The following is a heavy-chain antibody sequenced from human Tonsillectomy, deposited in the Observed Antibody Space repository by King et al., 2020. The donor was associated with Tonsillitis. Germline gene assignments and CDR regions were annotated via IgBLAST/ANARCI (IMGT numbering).Heavy chain of an antibody. D-gene: IGHD3-22*01. CDR1: GFTFSNYW. CDR2: IKQYGSEE. V-gene: IGHV3-7*03. Sequence: VQLVESGGGLVLPGGSLRLSCVASGFTFSNYWMSWVRQAPGKGLEWVANIKQYGSEEYYLDSVKGRFTISRDNAKNSLYLQMNNLRAEDTAVSYCASYHDGSGSEDAFDIWGQGTMVTVSS. CDR3: ASYHDGSGSEDAFDI. J-gene: IGHJ3*02.